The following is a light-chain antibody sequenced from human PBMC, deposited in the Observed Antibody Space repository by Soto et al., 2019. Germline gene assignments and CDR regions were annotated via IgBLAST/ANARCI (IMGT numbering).Light chain of an antibody. CDR2: EVI. Sequence: QSVLTQPASVSGSPGQSITISCTGTSSDVGGYNYVSWYQQHPGKAPKLMIYEVINRPSGVSNRFSGSKSGNTASLTISGLQAEDEVDYYCSSYTSSSAVVVGGGTKLTVL. CDR3: SSYTSSSAVV. V-gene: IGLV2-14*01. J-gene: IGLJ2*01. CDR1: SSDVGGYNY.